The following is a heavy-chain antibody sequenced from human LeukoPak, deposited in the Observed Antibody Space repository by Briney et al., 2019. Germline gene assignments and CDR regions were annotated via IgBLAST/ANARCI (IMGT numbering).Heavy chain of an antibody. D-gene: IGHD2-2*02. CDR3: ARDKIPYYYYGMDV. J-gene: IGHJ6*02. Sequence: GRSLRLSCAASGFTFSSYAMHWVRQAPGKGLEWVAVISYDGSNKYYADSVKGRFTISRDNSKNTLYLQMSSLRAEDTAVYYCARDKIPYYYYGMDVWGQGTTVTVSS. V-gene: IGHV3-30-3*01. CDR1: GFTFSSYA. CDR2: ISYDGSNK.